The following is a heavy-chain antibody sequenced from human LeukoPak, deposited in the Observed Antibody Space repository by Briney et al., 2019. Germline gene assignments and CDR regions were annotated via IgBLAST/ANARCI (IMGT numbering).Heavy chain of an antibody. CDR3: ARTSYDFWSGRVDWFDP. J-gene: IGHJ5*02. Sequence: GESLKISCKGSGYSFTSYWIGWVRQMPGKGLEWMGIIYPGDSDTRYSPSFQGKVTFSADKSISTAYLQWSSLKASDTAMYYCARTSYDFWSGRVDWFDPWGQGTLVTVSS. V-gene: IGHV5-51*01. CDR1: GYSFTSYW. CDR2: IYPGDSDT. D-gene: IGHD3-3*01.